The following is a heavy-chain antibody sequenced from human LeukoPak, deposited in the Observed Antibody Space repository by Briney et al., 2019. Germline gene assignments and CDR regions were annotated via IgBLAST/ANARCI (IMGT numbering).Heavy chain of an antibody. CDR1: GFTFSSYA. D-gene: IGHD4-23*01. CDR3: AKDGRPVVTAWSDY. CDR2: ISGSGGST. J-gene: IGHJ4*02. Sequence: GGSLRLSCAASGFTFSSYAMSWVRQAPGKGLEWVSAISGSGGSTYYADSVKGRFTISRDNSKNTLYLQMNSLRAEDTAVYYCAKDGRPVVTAWSDYWGQGTLVTVSS. V-gene: IGHV3-23*01.